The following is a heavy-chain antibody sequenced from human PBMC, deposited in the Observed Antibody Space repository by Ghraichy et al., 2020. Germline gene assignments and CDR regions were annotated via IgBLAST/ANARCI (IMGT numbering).Heavy chain of an antibody. CDR1: GGSISSGGYY. D-gene: IGHD1-7*01. CDR2: IYYSGST. Sequence: TLSLTCTVSGGSISSGGYYWSWIRQHPGKGLEWIGYIYYSGSTYYNPSLKSRVTISVDTSKNQFSLKLSSVTAADTAVYYCARERTTSYFDYWGQGTLVTVSS. V-gene: IGHV4-31*03. J-gene: IGHJ4*02. CDR3: ARERTTSYFDY.